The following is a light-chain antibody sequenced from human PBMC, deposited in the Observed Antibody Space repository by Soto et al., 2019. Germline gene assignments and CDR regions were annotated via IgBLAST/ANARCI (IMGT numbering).Light chain of an antibody. J-gene: IGLJ1*01. V-gene: IGLV2-14*01. CDR1: SSDIGGHDF. CDR3: SSYTTSNTLV. Sequence: QSALTQPASVSGSPGQSITISCTGTSSDIGGHDFVFWFQQHPGKAPKLMIYDVVNRPSGVSHRFSGSKSGNTASLTISGLQAEDEADYYCSSYTTSNTLVFGTGTKLTVL. CDR2: DVV.